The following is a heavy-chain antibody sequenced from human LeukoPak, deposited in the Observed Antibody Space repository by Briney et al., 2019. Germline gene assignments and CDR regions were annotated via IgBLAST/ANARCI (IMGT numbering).Heavy chain of an antibody. CDR2: ISGDGATT. Sequence: GGSLRLSCAVSGFTFSNDWMHWVRQAPGKGLLWVSRISGDGATTNYADSVKGRFTISRDNAKNTLYLQMDSLRAEDTAVYYCAGTWSFDYWGQGTLVAVSS. D-gene: IGHD2-15*01. CDR3: AGTWSFDY. CDR1: GFTFSNDW. J-gene: IGHJ4*02. V-gene: IGHV3-74*01.